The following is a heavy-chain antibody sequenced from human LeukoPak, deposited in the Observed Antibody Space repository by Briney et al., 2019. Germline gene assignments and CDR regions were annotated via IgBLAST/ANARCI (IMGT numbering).Heavy chain of an antibody. Sequence: GGSLRLSCAASGLTFSAYGMHWVRQAPGKGLEWVALIRFDGTTKYYAQSVRGRFTISRDNSKNTLGLQMNSLRAEDTAVYYCAQEIKDRYCSGAQNCLFDSWGHGTLVTVSS. J-gene: IGHJ4*01. D-gene: IGHD2-15*01. CDR1: GLTFSAYG. CDR2: IRFDGTTK. V-gene: IGHV3-30*02. CDR3: AQEIKDRYCSGAQNCLFDS.